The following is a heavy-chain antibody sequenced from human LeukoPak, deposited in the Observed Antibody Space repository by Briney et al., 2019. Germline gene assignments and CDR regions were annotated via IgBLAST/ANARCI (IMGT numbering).Heavy chain of an antibody. D-gene: IGHD6-19*01. CDR1: GCTFTSYG. V-gene: IGHV1-18*01. CDR3: ARDQWTIAVAGTFDY. J-gene: IGHJ4*02. CDR2: ISAYNGNT. Sequence: ALVKVSCKASGCTFTSYGISWVRQAPGQGLEWMGWISAYNGNTNYAQKLQGRVTMTTDTSTSTAYMELRSLRSDDTAVYYCARDQWTIAVAGTFDYWGQGTLVTVSS.